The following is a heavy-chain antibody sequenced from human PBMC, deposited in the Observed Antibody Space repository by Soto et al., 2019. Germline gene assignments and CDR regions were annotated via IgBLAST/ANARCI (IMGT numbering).Heavy chain of an antibody. CDR2: IYHSGST. Sequence: QVPLQESGPRLVRPSGTLSLTCTVSSGSISTANWWSWVRQPPGRGLGWIGEIYHSGSTNYNLPLKSRATLSVDKSKHQFALSLTSVTAADAAIKYWARRGGGVVLAATTPFDYWGQRTLVTVSS. CDR1: SGSISTANW. V-gene: IGHV4-4*02. J-gene: IGHJ4*02. D-gene: IGHD2-15*01. CDR3: ARRGGGVVLAATTPFDY.